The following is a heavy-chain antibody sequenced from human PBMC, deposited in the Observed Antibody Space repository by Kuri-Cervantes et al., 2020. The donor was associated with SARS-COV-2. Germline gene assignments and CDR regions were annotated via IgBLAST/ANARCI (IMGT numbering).Heavy chain of an antibody. D-gene: IGHD6-19*01. V-gene: IGHV4-59*12. J-gene: IGHJ6*02. CDR3: ARLRARIAVAGTGYYGMDV. Sequence: GSLRLSCTVSGGSISSYYWSWIRQPPGKGLEWIGYIYYSGSTNYNPSLKSRVTISVDTSKNQFSLKLSSVTAADTAVYYCARLRARIAVAGTGYYGMDVWGQGTTVTVSS. CDR2: IYYSGST. CDR1: GGSISSYY.